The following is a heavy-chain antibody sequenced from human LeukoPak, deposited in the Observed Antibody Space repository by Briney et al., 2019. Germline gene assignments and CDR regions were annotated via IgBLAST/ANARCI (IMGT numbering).Heavy chain of an antibody. CDR3: AREGIVGATRDY. Sequence: PSETLSLTCTVSGGSISSSSYYWGWIRQPPGKGLEWIGSIYHSGSTYYNPSLKSRVTISVDTSKNQFSLKLSSVTAADTAVYYCAREGIVGATRDYWGQGTLVTVSS. J-gene: IGHJ4*02. CDR2: IYHSGST. CDR1: GGSISSSSYY. V-gene: IGHV4-39*07. D-gene: IGHD1-26*01.